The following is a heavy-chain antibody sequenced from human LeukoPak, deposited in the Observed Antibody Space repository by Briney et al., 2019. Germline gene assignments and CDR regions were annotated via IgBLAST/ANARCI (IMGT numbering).Heavy chain of an antibody. V-gene: IGHV1-18*01. Sequence: ASVKVSCKASGYTFTSYGISWVRQAPGQGLEWMGWISAYNGNTYYAQKLQGRVTMTTDTSTSTAYMELRSLRSDDTAVYYCARISPMTTFPKYYYYMDVWGKGTTVTASS. CDR1: GYTFTSYG. D-gene: IGHD3-16*01. CDR2: ISAYNGNT. J-gene: IGHJ6*03. CDR3: ARISPMTTFPKYYYYMDV.